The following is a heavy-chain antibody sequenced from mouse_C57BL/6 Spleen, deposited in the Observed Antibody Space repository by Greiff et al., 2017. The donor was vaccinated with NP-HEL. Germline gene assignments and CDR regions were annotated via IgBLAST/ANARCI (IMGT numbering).Heavy chain of an antibody. Sequence: EVQRVESEGGLVQPGSSMKLSCTASGFTFSDYYMAWVRQVPEKGLEWVANINYDGSSTYYLDSLKSRFIISRDNAKNILYLQMSSLKSEDTATYYCARPVVATGYFDVWGTGTTVTVSS. V-gene: IGHV5-16*01. CDR1: GFTFSDYY. J-gene: IGHJ1*03. CDR2: INYDGSST. CDR3: ARPVVATGYFDV. D-gene: IGHD1-1*01.